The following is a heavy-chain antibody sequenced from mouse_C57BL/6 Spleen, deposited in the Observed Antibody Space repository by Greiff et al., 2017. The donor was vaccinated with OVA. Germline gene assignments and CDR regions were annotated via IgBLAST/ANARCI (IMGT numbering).Heavy chain of an antibody. Sequence: VKLQESGAELVRPGTSVKVSCKASGYAFTNYLIEWVKQRPGQGLEWIGVINPGSGGTNYNEKFKGKATLTADKSSSTAYMQLSSLTSEDSAVYFCARDPYYYGSSPHWYFDVWGTGTTVTVSS. V-gene: IGHV1-54*01. CDR1: GYAFTNYL. J-gene: IGHJ1*03. D-gene: IGHD1-1*01. CDR2: INPGSGGT. CDR3: ARDPYYYGSSPHWYFDV.